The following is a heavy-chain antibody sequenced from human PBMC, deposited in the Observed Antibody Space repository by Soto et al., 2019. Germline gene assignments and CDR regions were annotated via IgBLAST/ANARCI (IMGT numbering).Heavy chain of an antibody. J-gene: IGHJ4*02. D-gene: IGHD3-22*01. Sequence: QVQLVESGGGVIQHGRSLRLSCAASGFTFNSYGIHWVRHAPGKGLDGVAVISHDGSKTNYADSVKGRFTISRDNSKDTVYLQMNSLRAEDTAVYYCAKDTYYYSSRGYYVFDSWGQGTLVTVSS. CDR1: GFTFNSYG. CDR3: AKDTYYYSSRGYYVFDS. V-gene: IGHV3-30*18. CDR2: ISHDGSKT.